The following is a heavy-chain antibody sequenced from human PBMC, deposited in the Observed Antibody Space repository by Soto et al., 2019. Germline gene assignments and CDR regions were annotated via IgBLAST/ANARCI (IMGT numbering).Heavy chain of an antibody. CDR3: AKGPHTNVGWPYYFES. CDR1: GFSLANYP. Sequence: WGSLRLSCLASGFSLANYPINWVRQTPGRGLEWISYSSPRGDTVYYADSVEGRFTISRDNARSSLSLHMSSLRDEDSALYYCAKGPHTNVGWPYYFESWGQGVPVTVSS. D-gene: IGHD6-19*01. J-gene: IGHJ4*02. CDR2: SSPRGDTV. V-gene: IGHV3-48*02.